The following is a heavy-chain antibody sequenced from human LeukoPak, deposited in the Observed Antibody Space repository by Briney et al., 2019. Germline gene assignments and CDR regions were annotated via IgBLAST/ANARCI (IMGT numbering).Heavy chain of an antibody. D-gene: IGHD1-7*01. CDR2: INPNSGDT. J-gene: IGHJ4*02. CDR1: GYTFSGFY. Sequence: ASVKVSCKASGYTFSGFYMHWVRRAPGQGLEWMGWINPNSGDTNYAQKFQGRVTMTRDMSINTAYMELSRLGSDDTAVYYCARDHELLELRYYFDYWGQGTLVTVSS. V-gene: IGHV1-2*02. CDR3: ARDHELLELRYYFDY.